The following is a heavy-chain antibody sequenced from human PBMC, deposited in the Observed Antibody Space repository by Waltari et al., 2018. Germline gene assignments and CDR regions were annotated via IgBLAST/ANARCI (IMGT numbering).Heavy chain of an antibody. V-gene: IGHV3-66*01. CDR2: IYRDGYT. CDR1: GFRVSDNI. J-gene: IGHJ4*02. Sequence: VMLVEAGGDLVQRGGYLRLSCAVSGFRVSDNILAWVRQAQGKGLEWVSVIYRDGYTYYQDSAKGRFNISRDGFKNTLDLQMDSMRPEDTARYYCARGGGYRVFDSWGQGTLVTVSA. D-gene: IGHD2-15*01. CDR3: ARGGGYRVFDS.